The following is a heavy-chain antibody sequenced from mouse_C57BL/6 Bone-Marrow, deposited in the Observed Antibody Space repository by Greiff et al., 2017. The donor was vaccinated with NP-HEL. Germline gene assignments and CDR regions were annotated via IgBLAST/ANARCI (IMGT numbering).Heavy chain of an antibody. CDR2: ISSGGSYT. V-gene: IGHV5-6*01. D-gene: IGHD2-1*01. CDR3: ARHVVYGIFDY. CDR1: GFTFSSYG. J-gene: IGHJ2*01. Sequence: EVKLVESGGDLVKPGGSLKLSCAASGFTFSSYGMSWVRQTPDKRLEWVATISSGGSYTYYPDSVKGRFTISSDNAKNTLYLQMSSLKSEDTAMYYCARHVVYGIFDYWGQGTTLTVSS.